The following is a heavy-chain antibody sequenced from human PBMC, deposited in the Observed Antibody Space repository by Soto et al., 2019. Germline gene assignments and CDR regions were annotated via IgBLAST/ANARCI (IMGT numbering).Heavy chain of an antibody. CDR3: VVMGNVAVSNPRSFDY. J-gene: IGHJ4*02. V-gene: IGHV1-69*18. Sequence: QVQLVQSGAEVKKPGSSVKVSCKASGATFSGYAINWVRQAPGPGREWLGRIVPIFETLNYAERFQGRVAITADESTTNVYMELTNLTHEDPAVYYCVVMGNVAVSNPRSFDYWGQGTQVTVSS. D-gene: IGHD6-19*01. CDR1: GATFSGYA. CDR2: IVPIFETL.